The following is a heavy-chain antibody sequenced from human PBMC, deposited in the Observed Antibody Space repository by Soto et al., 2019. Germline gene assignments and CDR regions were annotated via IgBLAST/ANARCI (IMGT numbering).Heavy chain of an antibody. Sequence: SETLSLTCAVYGGSFSGYYWSWIRQPPGKGLEWIGEINHSGSTNSIPSLKSRVTISVDTSKNQFSLKLSSVTAADTAVYYCARAGGRRCYGINWRDSWGKGNLGTVAS. D-gene: IGHD2-15*01. CDR1: GGSFSGYY. V-gene: IGHV4-34*01. J-gene: IGHJ5*01. CDR2: INHSGST. CDR3: ARAGGRRCYGINWRDS.